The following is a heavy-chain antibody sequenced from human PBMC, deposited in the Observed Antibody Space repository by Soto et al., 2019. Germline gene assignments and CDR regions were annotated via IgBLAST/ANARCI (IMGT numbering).Heavy chain of an antibody. D-gene: IGHD3-22*01. J-gene: IGHJ4*02. CDR2: INSDGSRT. Sequence: PGGSLRLSCAASGFTFSSYWMHWVRQAPGKGLVWVSRINSDGSRTSYADSAKGRFTISRDNAKNTVYLQMNSLRAEDTAVYYCARGDGDYYDGNGYLGRHWGQGT. CDR1: GFTFSSYW. CDR3: ARGDGDYYDGNGYLGRH. V-gene: IGHV3-74*01.